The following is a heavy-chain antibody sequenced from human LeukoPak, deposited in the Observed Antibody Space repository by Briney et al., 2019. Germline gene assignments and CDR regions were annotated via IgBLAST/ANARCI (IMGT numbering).Heavy chain of an antibody. CDR3: ARRRGYSGYAWFDP. J-gene: IGHJ5*02. D-gene: IGHD5-12*01. CDR2: INHSGST. Sequence: SETLSLTCAVYGGSFSGYYWSWIRQPPGKGLEWIGEINHSGSTNYNPSLKSRVAISVDTSKNQFSLKLSSVTAADTAVYYCARRRGYSGYAWFDPWGQGTLVTVSS. V-gene: IGHV4-34*01. CDR1: GGSFSGYY.